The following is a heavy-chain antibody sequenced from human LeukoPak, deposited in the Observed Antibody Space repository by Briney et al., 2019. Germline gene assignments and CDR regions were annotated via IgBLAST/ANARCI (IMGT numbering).Heavy chain of an antibody. CDR1: GFTFSSYW. CDR2: IKQDGSEK. Sequence: PGGSLRLSRAASGFTFSSYWMSWVRQAPGKGLEWAANIKQDGSEKYYVDSVKGRFTISRDNSKNTLYLQMNSLRAEDTAVYYCAKRITIFGVVTPDYWGQGTLVTVSS. D-gene: IGHD3-3*01. V-gene: IGHV3-7*03. J-gene: IGHJ4*02. CDR3: AKRITIFGVVTPDY.